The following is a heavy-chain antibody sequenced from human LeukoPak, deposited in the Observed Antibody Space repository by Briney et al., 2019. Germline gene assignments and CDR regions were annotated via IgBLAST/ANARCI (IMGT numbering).Heavy chain of an antibody. V-gene: IGHV3-23*01. J-gene: IGHJ4*02. D-gene: IGHD5-18*01. CDR3: AKEFAHTAMVDY. CDR1: GFTFSSYA. CDR2: ISASGGST. Sequence: GGSLRLSCAASGFTFSSYAMNWVRQAPGEGLEWVSAISASGGSTYYADSVKGRFTISRDNFKSTLYLQMNSLRAEDTAVYYCAKEFAHTAMVDYWGQGTLVTVSS.